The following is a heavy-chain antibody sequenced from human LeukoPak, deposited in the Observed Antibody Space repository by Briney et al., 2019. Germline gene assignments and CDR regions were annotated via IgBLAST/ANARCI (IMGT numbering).Heavy chain of an antibody. Sequence: PGGSLRLSCAASGFTFSSYAMSWVRQAPGKRLEWVSAISGRGDITLYADSVKGRFTISRDNSKNTLYLQMNSLRAEDTAVYYCAKRRDYCSGGSCGSEYFQHWGQGTLVTVSS. CDR2: ISGRGDIT. CDR3: AKRRDYCSGGSCGSEYFQH. CDR1: GFTFSSYA. D-gene: IGHD2-15*01. V-gene: IGHV3-23*01. J-gene: IGHJ1*01.